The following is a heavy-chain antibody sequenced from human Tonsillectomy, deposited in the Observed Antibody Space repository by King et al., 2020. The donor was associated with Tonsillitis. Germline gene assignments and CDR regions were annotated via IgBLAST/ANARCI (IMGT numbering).Heavy chain of an antibody. CDR2: INWTGGST. CDR3: TRAMGSTMLTQFDS. CDR1: GFTFDDHG. Sequence: VQLVESGGGVVRPGGSLRLSCAASGFTFDDHGMNWVRQAPGKGLEWVSGINWTGGSTRYVDSVNGRFTISRDNAKNSLFLQMHSLRAEDTALSYCTRAMGSTMLTQFDSCGQGTLVTASS. D-gene: IGHD3-10*02. J-gene: IGHJ5*01. V-gene: IGHV3-20*04.